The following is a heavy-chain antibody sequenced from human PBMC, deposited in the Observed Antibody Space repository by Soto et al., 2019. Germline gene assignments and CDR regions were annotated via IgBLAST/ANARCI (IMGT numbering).Heavy chain of an antibody. D-gene: IGHD3-3*01. CDR3: ARGMNYDFWSGSVVIDY. CDR2: INHSGST. V-gene: IGHV4-34*01. Sequence: SETLSLTCAVYGGSFSGYYWSWIRQPPGKGLEWIGEINHSGSTNYNPSLKSRVTISVDTSKNQFSLKLSSVTAADTAVYYCARGMNYDFWSGSVVIDYWGRGTLVTVSS. J-gene: IGHJ4*02. CDR1: GGSFSGYY.